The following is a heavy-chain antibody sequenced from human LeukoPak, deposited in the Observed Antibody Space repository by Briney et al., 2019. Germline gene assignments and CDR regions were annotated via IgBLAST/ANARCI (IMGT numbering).Heavy chain of an antibody. V-gene: IGHV3-74*03. D-gene: IGHD4-17*01. CDR1: GFTFSNYW. CDR3: ARDYGDYYNWFDP. J-gene: IGHJ5*02. CDR2: ISSDGIT. Sequence: PGGSLRLSCAASGFTFSNYWMHWVRQAPGKGLEWVSRISSDGITTYADFVKGRFTISRDNAKNTVFPQMNSLRVEDTAVYYCARDYGDYYNWFDPWGQGTLVTVSS.